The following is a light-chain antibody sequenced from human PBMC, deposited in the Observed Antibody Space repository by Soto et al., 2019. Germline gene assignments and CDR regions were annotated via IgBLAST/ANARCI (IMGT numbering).Light chain of an antibody. J-gene: IGKJ5*01. CDR2: AAS. CDR1: QTISSW. Sequence: DIQMTQSPSTLSGSVGDRVTITCRASQTISSWLAWYQQKPGKAPKILIYAASILQSGVPSRFSGSGFGTNFTLTITSLQPEDSATYFCQQAKSFPLTFGQGTRLEIK. V-gene: IGKV1-12*01. CDR3: QQAKSFPLT.